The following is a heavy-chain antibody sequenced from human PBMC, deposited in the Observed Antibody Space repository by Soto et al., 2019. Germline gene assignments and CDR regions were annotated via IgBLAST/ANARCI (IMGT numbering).Heavy chain of an antibody. D-gene: IGHD3-16*01. CDR2: IYYSGST. CDR1: GGSISSYY. J-gene: IGHJ5*02. V-gene: IGHV4-59*01. Sequence: QVQLQESGPGLVKPSETLSLTCTVSGGSISSYYWSWIRQPPGKGLEWIGYIYYSGSTNYNPSLMSRVTISVDTSKNQFSLKLSSVTAADTAVYYCARAVGALNWFDPWGQGTLVTVSS. CDR3: ARAVGALNWFDP.